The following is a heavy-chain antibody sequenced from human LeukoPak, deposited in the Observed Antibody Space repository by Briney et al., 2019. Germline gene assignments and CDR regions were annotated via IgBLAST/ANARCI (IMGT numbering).Heavy chain of an antibody. D-gene: IGHD3-3*01. Sequence: GGSLRLSCAASGFTFSSYWMHWVRQAPGKGLVWVSRISPDGSTTGHADSVKGRFTTSRDNAKNTLFLQMNSLRAEDTAVYYCTRDFDFSSAIWGQGTLVTVTS. J-gene: IGHJ4*02. CDR1: GFTFSSYW. V-gene: IGHV3-74*01. CDR2: ISPDGSTT. CDR3: TRDFDFSSAI.